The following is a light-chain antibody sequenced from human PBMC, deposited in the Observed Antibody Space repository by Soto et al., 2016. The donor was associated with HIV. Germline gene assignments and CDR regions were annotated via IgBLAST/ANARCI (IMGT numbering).Light chain of an antibody. J-gene: IGKJ1*01. CDR1: QTVNTW. CDR3: QQYYSSSWT. V-gene: IGKV1-5*03. CDR2: KAS. Sequence: DIQMTQSPSTLSASVGDRVTITCRASQTVNTWLAWYQQKPGKAPKLLIYKASTLETGVPSRFSGSGSGTEFTLTISSLQPGDFASYYCQQYYSSSWTFGQGTKVETK.